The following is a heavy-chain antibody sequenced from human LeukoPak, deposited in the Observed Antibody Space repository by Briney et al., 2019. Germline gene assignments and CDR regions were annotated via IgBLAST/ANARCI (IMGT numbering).Heavy chain of an antibody. Sequence: SETLSLTCTVSGGSISSYYWSWIRQPPGKGLEWIGYIYYSGSTNYNPSLKSRVTMSVDTSKNQFSLKLSSVTAADTAVYYCARGYYDILTGYYNGFDYWGQGTLVTVSS. CDR3: ARGYYDILTGYYNGFDY. D-gene: IGHD3-9*01. CDR1: GGSISSYY. V-gene: IGHV4-59*08. J-gene: IGHJ4*02. CDR2: IYYSGST.